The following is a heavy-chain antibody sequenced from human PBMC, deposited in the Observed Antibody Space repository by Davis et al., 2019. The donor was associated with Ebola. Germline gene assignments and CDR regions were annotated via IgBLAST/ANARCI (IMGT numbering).Heavy chain of an antibody. CDR3: ARDFDAYNYI. D-gene: IGHD5-24*01. CDR2: LGLSADT. V-gene: IGHV3-23*01. Sequence: GGSLRLSCAASGFVFSNYVMSWVRRAPGKGLEWVSTLGLSADTYYADSVKGRFTISRDNSKNTLYLQMNGLRAEDTAVYYCARDFDAYNYIWGQGTLVTVSS. J-gene: IGHJ4*02. CDR1: GFVFSNYV.